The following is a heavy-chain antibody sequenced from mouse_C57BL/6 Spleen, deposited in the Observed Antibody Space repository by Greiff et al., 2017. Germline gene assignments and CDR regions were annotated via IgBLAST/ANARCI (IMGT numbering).Heavy chain of an antibody. CDR2: INYDGSST. Sequence: EVKLMESEGGLVQPGSSMKLSCTASGFTFSDYYMAWVRQVPEKGLEWVANINYDGSSTYYLDSLKSRFIISRDNAKNILYLQMSSLKSEDTATYYCAREGGYYDAMDYWGQGTSVTVSS. CDR1: GFTFSDYY. J-gene: IGHJ4*01. V-gene: IGHV5-16*01. D-gene: IGHD2-2*01. CDR3: AREGGYYDAMDY.